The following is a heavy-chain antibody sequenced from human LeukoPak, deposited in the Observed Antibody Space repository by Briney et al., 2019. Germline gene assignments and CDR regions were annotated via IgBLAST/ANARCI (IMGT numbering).Heavy chain of an antibody. CDR2: INPNSGGA. D-gene: IGHD5-18*01. CDR1: GYTFTGYY. CDR3: ARGMLRGYSYLLAY. J-gene: IGHJ4*02. V-gene: IGHV1-2*02. Sequence: ASVKVCCKASGYTFTGYYMQWVRQAPGQGLEWMGWINPNSGGANYAQKFQGRVTMTRNTSISTAYMELSRLSSDGTAVYYCARGMLRGYSYLLAYWGQGTLVTVSS.